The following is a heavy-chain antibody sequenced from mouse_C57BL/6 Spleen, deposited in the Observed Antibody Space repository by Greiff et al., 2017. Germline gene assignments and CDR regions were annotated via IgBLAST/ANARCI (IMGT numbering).Heavy chain of an antibody. V-gene: IGHV5-17*01. CDR1: GFTFSDYG. Sequence: EVKVEESGGGLVKPGGSLKLSCAASGFTFSDYGMHWVRQAPEKGLEWVAYISSGSSTIYYADTVKGRFTISRDNAKNTLFMQMTRLRSEDTAMCYCANRGGDWYFDVWGTGTTVTVSS. D-gene: IGHD1-1*02. J-gene: IGHJ1*03. CDR3: ANRGGDWYFDV. CDR2: ISSGSSTI.